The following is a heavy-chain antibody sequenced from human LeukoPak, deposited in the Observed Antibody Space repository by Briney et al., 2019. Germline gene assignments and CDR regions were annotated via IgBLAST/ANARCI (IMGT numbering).Heavy chain of an antibody. CDR3: ARHSSGWYSFDY. V-gene: IGHV4-39*01. CDR2: IYYSGST. J-gene: IGHJ4*02. CDR1: GGSISSSYY. Sequence: RPSETLSLTCTVSGGSISSSYYWGWIRQPPGKGLEWIGSIYYSGSTYYNPSLKSRVTISVDTSKNQFSLKLSSVTAADTAVYYCARHSSGWYSFDYWGQGTLVTVSS. D-gene: IGHD6-19*01.